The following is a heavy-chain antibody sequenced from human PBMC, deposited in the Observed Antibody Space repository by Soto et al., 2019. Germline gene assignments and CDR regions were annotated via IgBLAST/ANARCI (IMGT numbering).Heavy chain of an antibody. Sequence: QVQLVESGGGVVQPGRSLRLSCAASGFTFSNNAMDWVRQAPGKGLEWAAVISYDGSNKYMAEAVKGRFTISRDNSKKPLILQMDGQRAEDTAGYYCARGTTTSAFSAMDVWGQRTTVTVSS. CDR2: ISYDGSNK. J-gene: IGHJ6*02. CDR3: ARGTTTSAFSAMDV. D-gene: IGHD1-1*01. CDR1: GFTFSNNA. V-gene: IGHV3-30-3*01.